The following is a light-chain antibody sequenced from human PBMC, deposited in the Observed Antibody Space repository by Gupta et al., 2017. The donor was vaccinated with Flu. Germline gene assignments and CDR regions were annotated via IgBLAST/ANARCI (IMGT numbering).Light chain of an antibody. CDR3: QQSYTTPLT. CDR2: SAS. V-gene: IGKV1-39*01. CDR1: QSSSSY. J-gene: IGKJ4*01. Sequence: IQMTQSPSSLSASVRDRVTITCRASQSSSSYVNWYQQAPGKAPKFLIYSASNLQSGVSSRFSGSGSGTDFTLTISSLQPEDFATYYCQQSYTTPLTFGGGTKVEIK.